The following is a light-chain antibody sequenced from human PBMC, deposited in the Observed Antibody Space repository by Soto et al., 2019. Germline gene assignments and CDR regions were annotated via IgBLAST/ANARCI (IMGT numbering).Light chain of an antibody. Sequence: DIQMTQSPSSLSASVGDRVTITCRASQSISSYLNWYQQKPGKAPKLLIYAASTLQSGVPSRFSGSGSGTDFTLSIGSLQPEDFATYYCQQSYSTPRTFGQGTRWIS. CDR1: QSISSY. CDR3: QQSYSTPRT. V-gene: IGKV1-39*01. J-gene: IGKJ1*01. CDR2: AAS.